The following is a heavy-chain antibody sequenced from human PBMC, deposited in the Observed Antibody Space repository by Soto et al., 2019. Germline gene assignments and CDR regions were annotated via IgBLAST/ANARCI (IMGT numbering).Heavy chain of an antibody. D-gene: IGHD3-22*01. Sequence: QVQLQESGPGLVKPSQTLSLTCTVSGGSISSGDYYWSWIRQPPGTGLEWIGYIYYSGSTYYNPSLESRVTISVDTSKNQSSLKLSSVTAADTAVYYCARADSSGYSYFDYWGQGSLVTVSS. J-gene: IGHJ4*02. CDR1: GGSISSGDYY. CDR2: IYYSGST. CDR3: ARADSSGYSYFDY. V-gene: IGHV4-30-4*01.